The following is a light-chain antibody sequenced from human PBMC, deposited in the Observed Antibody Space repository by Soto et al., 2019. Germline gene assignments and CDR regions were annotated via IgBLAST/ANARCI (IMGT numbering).Light chain of an antibody. CDR1: QTVSNK. Sequence: ELVLNKSLVTMSSSPGARSALSGRASQTVSNKLAWYQHKPGQAHRLLIYDTSNMATGIPARFSGSGSGTDFTLTISSLEPEDFAVYYCHKRKSWPRTVGQGNKVDIK. CDR2: DTS. J-gene: IGKJ1*01. V-gene: IGKV3-11*01. CDR3: HKRKSWPRT.